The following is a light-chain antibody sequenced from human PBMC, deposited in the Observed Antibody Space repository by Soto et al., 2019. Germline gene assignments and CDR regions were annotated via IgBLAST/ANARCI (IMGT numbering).Light chain of an antibody. CDR3: QQYNEWPLT. V-gene: IGKV3-15*01. Sequence: ETVMTQSPATLSVSPGERATLSCGATQSVSTNLAWYQQKPGQVPRLLIYGASTRASDIPARFSGSGSGTEFTLTISSLQSEDFEVYYCQQYNEWPLTFGGGTKVEIE. J-gene: IGKJ4*01. CDR2: GAS. CDR1: QSVSTN.